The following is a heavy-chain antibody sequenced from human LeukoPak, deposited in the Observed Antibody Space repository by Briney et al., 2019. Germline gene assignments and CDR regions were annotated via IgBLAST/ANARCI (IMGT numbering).Heavy chain of an antibody. D-gene: IGHD6-19*01. J-gene: IGHJ4*02. CDR1: GITFSGYD. CDR2: IGPAGDT. V-gene: IGHV3-13*01. CDR3: ARDAVPGRGGAFDY. Sequence: SGGSLRLSCAASGITFSGYDMHWVRKGTGKNLEWVSAIGPAGDTYYSDSVKGRFTISREDARNSLYLQMNSLTAEDTAVYYCARDAVPGRGGAFDYWGQGTLVIVSS.